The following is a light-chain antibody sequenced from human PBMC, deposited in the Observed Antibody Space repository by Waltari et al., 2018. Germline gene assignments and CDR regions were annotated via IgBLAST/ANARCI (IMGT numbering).Light chain of an antibody. J-gene: IGLJ2*01. Sequence: NFMLTQPRSVSESPGKTVPISCTRRSGHIASPYVQWSQQLPGSSPTTGIYEDYHRPSGVPDRFSASFDSSSNSASLTISGLKTEDEADYYCQSYDSNNYVIFGGGTKLTVL. CDR1: SGHIASPY. V-gene: IGLV6-57*01. CDR3: QSYDSNNYVI. CDR2: EDY.